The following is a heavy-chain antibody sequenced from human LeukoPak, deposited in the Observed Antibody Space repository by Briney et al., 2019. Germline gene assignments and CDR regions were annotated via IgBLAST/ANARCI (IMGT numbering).Heavy chain of an antibody. J-gene: IGHJ4*02. D-gene: IGHD4-17*01. CDR1: GFTFSSYA. CDR3: ARAYGLDY. V-gene: IGHV3-30-3*01. Sequence: GGSLRLSCAAPGFTFSSYAMHWVRQAPGKGLEWVAVISYDGSNKYYADSVKGRFTIPRDNSKNTLYLQMNSLRAEDTAVYYCARAYGLDYWGQGTLVTVSS. CDR2: ISYDGSNK.